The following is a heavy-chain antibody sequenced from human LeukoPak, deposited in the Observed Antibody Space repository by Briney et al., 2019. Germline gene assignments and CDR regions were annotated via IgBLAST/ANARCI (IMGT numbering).Heavy chain of an antibody. Sequence: ASVTVSCKGSGHTFTNYGFSGVRQAPGQGIEGMGWISGYNGNTKYSQKFQSRVTMTTDTSTRTAYLELRSLRSDDTALYYCARDDKILSGSYYHAFDYSGQGTLVTVSS. D-gene: IGHD1-26*01. V-gene: IGHV1-18*01. J-gene: IGHJ4*02. CDR3: ARDDKILSGSYYHAFDY. CDR2: ISGYNGNT. CDR1: GHTFTNYG.